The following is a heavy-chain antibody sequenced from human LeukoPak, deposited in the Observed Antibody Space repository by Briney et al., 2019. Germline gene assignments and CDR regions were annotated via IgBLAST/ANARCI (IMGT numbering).Heavy chain of an antibody. CDR3: TGLSGVGVKIGFDF. V-gene: IGHV3-66*01. Sequence: GGSLRLSCAASGFTVSSNHMNWVRQAPGKGLEWVSIIYYGGNTYYADSVKGRFTISRNNSKNTLYLEINNLRAEDTAVYYCTGLSGVGVKIGFDFWGQGSLVIVSS. D-gene: IGHD1-26*01. J-gene: IGHJ4*02. CDR2: IYYGGNT. CDR1: GFTVSSNH.